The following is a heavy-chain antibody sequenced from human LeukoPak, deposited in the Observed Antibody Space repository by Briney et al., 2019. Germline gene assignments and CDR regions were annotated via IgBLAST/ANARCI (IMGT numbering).Heavy chain of an antibody. D-gene: IGHD1/OR15-1a*01. CDR2: INPNSGGT. J-gene: IGHJ4*02. CDR1: GYTFTGYY. Sequence: ASVKVSCKXSGYTFTGYYMHWVRQAPGQGLEWMGRINPNSGGTNYAQKFQGRVTMTRDTSISTAYMELSRLRSDDTAVYYCAITHLEQAFDYWGQGTLVTVSS. V-gene: IGHV1-2*06. CDR3: AITHLEQAFDY.